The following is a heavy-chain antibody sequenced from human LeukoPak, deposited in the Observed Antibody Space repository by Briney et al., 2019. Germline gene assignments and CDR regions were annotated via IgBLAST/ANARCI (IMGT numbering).Heavy chain of an antibody. CDR3: AVGGTGTTFDY. D-gene: IGHD1-7*01. CDR2: ISGSGGST. J-gene: IGHJ4*02. CDR1: GFTFSSYA. V-gene: IGHV3-23*01. Sequence: SGRSLRLSCAASGFTFSSYAMSWVRQAPGKGLEWVSAISGSGGSTYYADSVKGRFTISRDNSKNTLYLQMNSLRAEDTAVYYCAVGGTGTTFDYWGQGTLVTVSS.